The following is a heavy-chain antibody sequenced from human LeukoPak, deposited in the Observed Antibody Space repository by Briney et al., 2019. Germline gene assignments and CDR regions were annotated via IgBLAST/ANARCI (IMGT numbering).Heavy chain of an antibody. V-gene: IGHV3-7*01. D-gene: IGHD3-10*01. J-gene: IGHJ4*02. CDR1: GFTFSSYW. CDR2: IKEDGSEK. CDR3: AREYYYGSVSRYYFDY. Sequence: PGGSLRLSCAVSGFTFSSYWMSWVRQAPGKGLEWVANIKEDGSEKYYVDSVKGRFSISRDNAKNSLYLQMNSLRAEDTAVYYCAREYYYGSVSRYYFDYWGQGTLVTVSS.